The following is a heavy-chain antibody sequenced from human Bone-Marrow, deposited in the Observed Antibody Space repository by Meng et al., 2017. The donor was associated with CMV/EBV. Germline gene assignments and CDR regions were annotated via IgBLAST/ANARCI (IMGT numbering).Heavy chain of an antibody. CDR3: ARDLTIFGVVTPQNWFDP. D-gene: IGHD3-3*01. J-gene: IGHJ5*02. CDR1: GGTFSSYA. V-gene: IGHV1-69*05. Sequence: SVKVSCKASGGTFSSYAISWVRQAPGQGLEWMGGIIPIFGTANYAQKFQGRVTITTDESTSTAYMELSSLRSEDTAVYYCARDLTIFGVVTPQNWFDPWGQGTLVTVPQ. CDR2: IIPIFGTA.